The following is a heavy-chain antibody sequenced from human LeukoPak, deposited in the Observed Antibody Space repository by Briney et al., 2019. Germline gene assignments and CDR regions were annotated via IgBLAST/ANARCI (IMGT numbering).Heavy chain of an antibody. Sequence: GGSLRLSCAASGFTFSSYSMNWVRQAPGRGLEWVSSISSSSSYIYYTDSVKGRFTISRDNAKNSLYLQMNSLRAEDTAVYYCARGPATGVQDYWGQGTLVTVSS. D-gene: IGHD7-27*01. J-gene: IGHJ4*02. CDR1: GFTFSSYS. CDR3: ARGPATGVQDY. CDR2: ISSSSSYI. V-gene: IGHV3-21*01.